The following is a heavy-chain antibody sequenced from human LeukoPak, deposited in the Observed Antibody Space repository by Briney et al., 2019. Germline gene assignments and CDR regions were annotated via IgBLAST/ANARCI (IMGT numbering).Heavy chain of an antibody. CDR2: IYPRDGST. CDR1: GYTFTSNY. CDR3: ARDQEGFDY. J-gene: IGHJ4*02. Sequence: SVKVSCKASGYTFTSNYIHWVRQAPGQGLEWMGMIYPRDGSTSYAQKFQGRVTVTRDTSTSTVHMELSGLRSEDTAVYYCARDQEGFDYWGQGTLVTVSS. V-gene: IGHV1-46*01.